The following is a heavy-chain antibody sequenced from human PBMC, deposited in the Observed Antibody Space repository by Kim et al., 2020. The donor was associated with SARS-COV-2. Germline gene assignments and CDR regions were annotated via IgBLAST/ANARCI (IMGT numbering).Heavy chain of an antibody. J-gene: IGHJ4*02. CDR2: IYYSGST. CDR1: GGSISSGDYY. Sequence: SQTLSLTCTVSGGSISSGDYYWSWIRQPPGKGLEWIGYIYYSGSTYYNPSLKSRVTISVDTSKNQFSLKLSSVTAADTAVYYCAAHADGSGSYYTPFDYWGQGTLVTVSS. D-gene: IGHD3-10*01. V-gene: IGHV4-30-4*01. CDR3: AAHADGSGSYYTPFDY.